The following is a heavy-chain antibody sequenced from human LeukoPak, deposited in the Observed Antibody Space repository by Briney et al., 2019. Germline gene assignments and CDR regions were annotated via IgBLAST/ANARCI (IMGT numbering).Heavy chain of an antibody. CDR1: GGSISSYY. J-gene: IGHJ4*02. CDR2: IYTSGST. D-gene: IGHD2-2*01. CDR3: ARDGPRYCSSTSCYYFDY. V-gene: IGHV4-4*07. Sequence: PSETLSLTCTVSGGSISSYYWSWIRHPAGKGLEWIGRIYTSGSTNYNPSLKSRVTISVDKSKNQFSLKLSSVTAADTAVYYCARDGPRYCSSTSCYYFDYWGQGTLVTVSS.